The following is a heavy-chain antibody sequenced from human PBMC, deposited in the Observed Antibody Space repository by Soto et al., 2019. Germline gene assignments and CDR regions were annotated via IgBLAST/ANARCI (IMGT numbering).Heavy chain of an antibody. CDR1: GGTFSSYA. CDR2: IIPIFGTA. CDR3: AREGEAVVAATSNFDY. J-gene: IGHJ4*02. V-gene: IGHV1-69*01. D-gene: IGHD2-15*01. Sequence: QVQLVQSGAEVKKPGSSVKVSCKASGGTFSSYAISWVRQAPGQGLEWMGGIIPIFGTANYAQKFQGRVTITADESTSTAYMELSSLRSEDTAMYYCAREGEAVVAATSNFDYWGQGTLVTVSS.